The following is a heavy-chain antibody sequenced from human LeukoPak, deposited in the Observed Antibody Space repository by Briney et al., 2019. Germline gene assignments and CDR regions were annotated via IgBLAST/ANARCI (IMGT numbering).Heavy chain of an antibody. CDR2: IYPGDSDT. CDR1: GYSLTTYW. Sequence: GESLKISCKGSGYSLTTYWIGWVRQMPGKGLEWMGIIYPGDSDTRHRPSFQGQVTISADNPISTAYLQWSSLKASDTAMYYCARKAGGSNLVYGMDVWGQGTTVTVSS. V-gene: IGHV5-51*04. D-gene: IGHD4-11*01. J-gene: IGHJ6*02. CDR3: ARKAGGSNLVYGMDV.